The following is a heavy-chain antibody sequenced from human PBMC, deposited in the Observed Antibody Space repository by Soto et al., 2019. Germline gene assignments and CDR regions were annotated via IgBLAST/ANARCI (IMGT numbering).Heavy chain of an antibody. Sequence: EVPLLESGGGLVQPGGSLRLSCAASGFTFSSYAMSWVRQAPGKGLEWVSAISGSGGSTYYADSVKGRFTISRDNSKNTLYMQMNSLRAEDTAVYYCAKYYYGSGSHFDYWGQGTLVTVSS. V-gene: IGHV3-23*01. J-gene: IGHJ4*02. D-gene: IGHD3-10*01. CDR3: AKYYYGSGSHFDY. CDR1: GFTFSSYA. CDR2: ISGSGGST.